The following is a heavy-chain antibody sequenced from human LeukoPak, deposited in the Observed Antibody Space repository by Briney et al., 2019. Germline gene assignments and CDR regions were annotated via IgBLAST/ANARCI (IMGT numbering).Heavy chain of an antibody. D-gene: IGHD2-2*02. J-gene: IGHJ4*02. CDR3: ARGSPYCTSASCYNY. Sequence: ASVKVSCKASGYTFTSYDINWARQATGQGLEWMGWMNPNSGNTGYAQRFQGRVTMTRDTSISTAYMELSSLRSDDTAVYFCARGSPYCTSASCYNYWGQGTLLTVSS. V-gene: IGHV1-8*01. CDR1: GYTFTSYD. CDR2: MNPNSGNT.